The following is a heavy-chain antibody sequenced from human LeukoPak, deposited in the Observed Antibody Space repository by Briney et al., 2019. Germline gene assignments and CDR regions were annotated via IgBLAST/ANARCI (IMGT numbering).Heavy chain of an antibody. J-gene: IGHJ4*02. Sequence: SETPSLTCTVSGGSISSYYWSWIRQPPGKGLEWIGYIYYSGSTNYNPSLKSRVTISVDTSKNQFSLKLSSVTAADTAVYYCARPARPYQNPFDYWGQGALVTVSS. D-gene: IGHD2-2*01. CDR2: IYYSGST. CDR3: ARPARPYQNPFDY. V-gene: IGHV4-59*08. CDR1: GGSISSYY.